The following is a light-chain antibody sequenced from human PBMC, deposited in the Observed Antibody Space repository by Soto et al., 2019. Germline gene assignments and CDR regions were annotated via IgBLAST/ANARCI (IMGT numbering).Light chain of an antibody. J-gene: IGKJ2*01. CDR1: QSVSSN. Sequence: EIVMTQSPATLSVFPGERATLSCRASQSVSSNLVWYQQKPGQAPKRLIYNTFTRATGIPVRFSGSGSGTEFTLTISSLQSEDLAVYYCQQYNNWPYTFGQGTKLEI. CDR2: NTF. V-gene: IGKV3-15*01. CDR3: QQYNNWPYT.